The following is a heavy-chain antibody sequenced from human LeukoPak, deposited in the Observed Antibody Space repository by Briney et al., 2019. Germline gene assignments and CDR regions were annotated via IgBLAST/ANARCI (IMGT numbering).Heavy chain of an antibody. J-gene: IGHJ4*02. D-gene: IGHD3-22*01. V-gene: IGHV3-30*18. CDR2: ISYDGSNK. Sequence: GRSLRLSCAASGFTFSSYGMHWVRQAPRKGLEWVAVISYDGSNKYYADSVKGRFTISRDNSKNTLYLQMNSLRAEDTAVYYCAKDLFEYYYDSSGSEFDYWGQGTLVTVSS. CDR1: GFTFSSYG. CDR3: AKDLFEYYYDSSGSEFDY.